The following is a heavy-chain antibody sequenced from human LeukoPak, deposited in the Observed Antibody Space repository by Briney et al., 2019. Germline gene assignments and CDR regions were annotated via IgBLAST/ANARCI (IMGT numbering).Heavy chain of an antibody. V-gene: IGHV4-39*07. Sequence: SETLSLTCTVSGGSISSSSYYWGWIRQPPGKGLEWIGSIYHSGSTNYNPSLKSRVTISVDKSKNQFSLKLSSVTAADTAVYYCARGDIAARPFDYWGQGTLVTVSS. CDR1: GGSISSSSYY. CDR3: ARGDIAARPFDY. CDR2: IYHSGST. D-gene: IGHD6-6*01. J-gene: IGHJ4*02.